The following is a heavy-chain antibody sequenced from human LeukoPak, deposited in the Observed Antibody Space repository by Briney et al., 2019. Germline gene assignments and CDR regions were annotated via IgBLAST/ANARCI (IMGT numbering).Heavy chain of an antibody. J-gene: IGHJ4*02. D-gene: IGHD5-12*01. CDR1: GDSISSGDYY. CDR3: ARASYSGYDAPDY. CDR2: IYSSGTT. Sequence: SETLSLTCTVSGDSISSGDYYWSWIRQTPGKGLEWIGYIYSSGTTYFNPSLKSRLSMSLDTSKNQFSLELTSVTAADTAVYFCARASYSGYDAPDYWGQGTLVTVSS. V-gene: IGHV4-30-4*01.